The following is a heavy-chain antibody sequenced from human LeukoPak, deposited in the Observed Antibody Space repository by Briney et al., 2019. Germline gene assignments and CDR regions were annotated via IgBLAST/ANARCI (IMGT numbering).Heavy chain of an antibody. CDR2: IIPIFGTA. Sequence: SVKVSCKASGGTFSSYAISWVRQAPGQGLEWMGGIIPIFGTANYAQKFQGRVTITADESTSTAYMELSSLRSEDTAVYYCARDRRLGSTNYFDYWGQGTLVTVSS. CDR1: GGTFSSYA. V-gene: IGHV1-69*13. D-gene: IGHD2-2*01. CDR3: ARDRRLGSTNYFDY. J-gene: IGHJ4*02.